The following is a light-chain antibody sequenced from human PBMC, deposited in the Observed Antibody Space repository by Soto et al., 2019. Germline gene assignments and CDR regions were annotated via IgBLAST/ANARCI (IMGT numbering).Light chain of an antibody. J-gene: IGLJ1*01. V-gene: IGLV2-14*01. Sequence: QSALTQPASVSGSPGQSITISCTGTSSDVGGYNYVSWYQQHPGKAPKLMIYEVSNRPSGVSNRFSGSKSGNTASLTISGLQAEDEADYYCSSYTSSSTLVFGPGIKVTV. CDR1: SSDVGGYNY. CDR3: SSYTSSSTLV. CDR2: EVS.